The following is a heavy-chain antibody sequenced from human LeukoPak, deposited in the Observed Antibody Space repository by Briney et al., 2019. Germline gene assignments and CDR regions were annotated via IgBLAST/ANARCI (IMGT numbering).Heavy chain of an antibody. V-gene: IGHV3-48*02. CDR2: ISSCSSHI. CDR3: ARGSGQWLAYDAFDI. CDR1: GFTFSSFS. J-gene: IGHJ3*02. D-gene: IGHD6-19*01. Sequence: GGSLRLSCAASGFTFSSFSMNWVRQAPGKGLEWLSYISSCSSHIYYADSVKGRLTISRDNAKNSLYLQMNSLRDEDTAVYYCARGSGQWLAYDAFDIWGQGTMVTVSS.